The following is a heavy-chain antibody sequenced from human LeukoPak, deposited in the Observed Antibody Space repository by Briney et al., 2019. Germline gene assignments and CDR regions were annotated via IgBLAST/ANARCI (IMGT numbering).Heavy chain of an antibody. V-gene: IGHV3-74*01. Sequence: GGSLRLSCAASGFAFNKYWMHWVRQAPGKGLVWVSRVNSDGSSTTYADSVKGRFTISRDNAKNTLYLQTNSLRAEDTAVYYCARGRYYGMDVWGQGTTVTVSS. CDR1: GFAFNKYW. J-gene: IGHJ6*02. CDR3: ARGRYYGMDV. CDR2: VNSDGSST.